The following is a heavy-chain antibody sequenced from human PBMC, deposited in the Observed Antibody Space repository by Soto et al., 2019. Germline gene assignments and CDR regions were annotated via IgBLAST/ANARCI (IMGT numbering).Heavy chain of an antibody. J-gene: IGHJ5*02. CDR1: GFTFSSYG. CDR3: ARDLVLMTTVVANWFDP. D-gene: IGHD4-17*01. CDR2: IWYDGSNK. V-gene: IGHV3-33*01. Sequence: GGSLRLSCAASGFTFSSYGMHWVRQAPGKGLEWVAVIWYDGSNKYYADSVKGRFTISRDNSKNTLYLQMNSLRAEDTAVYYCARDLVLMTTVVANWFDPWGQGTLVTVSS.